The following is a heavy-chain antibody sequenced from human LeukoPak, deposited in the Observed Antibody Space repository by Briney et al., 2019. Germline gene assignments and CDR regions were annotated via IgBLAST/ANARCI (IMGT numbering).Heavy chain of an antibody. J-gene: IGHJ6*03. Sequence: SETLSLTCTVSGGSISSGGYCWTWIRQHPGKGLEWIGYIYYSGSTYYNPSLKHRVTISVDTSKNQFTLKLSSVTAADTAVYYCARSSYGSGSPYYMDVWGKGITVTVSS. CDR1: GGSISSGGYC. CDR3: ARSSYGSGSPYYMDV. D-gene: IGHD3-10*01. CDR2: IYYSGST. V-gene: IGHV4-31*03.